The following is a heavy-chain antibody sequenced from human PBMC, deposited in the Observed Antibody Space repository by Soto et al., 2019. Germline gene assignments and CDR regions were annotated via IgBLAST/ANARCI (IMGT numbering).Heavy chain of an antibody. Sequence: EVQLLESGGGLVQPGGSLRLSCAASGFTFSSYAMSWVRQAPGKGLEWVSAISGSGGSTYYADSVKGRFTISRDNSKNTLYLRVNSLRAEDTAVYYCAKDQYSNYGGVDYWGQGTLVTVSS. V-gene: IGHV3-23*01. CDR3: AKDQYSNYGGVDY. CDR2: ISGSGGST. CDR1: GFTFSSYA. D-gene: IGHD4-4*01. J-gene: IGHJ4*02.